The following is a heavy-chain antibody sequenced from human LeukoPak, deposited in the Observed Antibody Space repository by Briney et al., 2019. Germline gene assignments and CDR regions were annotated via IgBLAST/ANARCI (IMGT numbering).Heavy chain of an antibody. CDR1: GYSFTSYW. J-gene: IGHJ3*02. D-gene: IGHD7-27*01. CDR2: IYPGDSDT. V-gene: IGHV5-51*01. CDR3: ARPVPKANWDAFDI. Sequence: ASVKISCKGSGYSFTSYWIGWVRQMPGKGLEWMGIIYPGDSDTRYSPSFQGQVTISADKSISTAYLQWSSLKASDTAMYYCARPVPKANWDAFDIWGQGTMVTVSS.